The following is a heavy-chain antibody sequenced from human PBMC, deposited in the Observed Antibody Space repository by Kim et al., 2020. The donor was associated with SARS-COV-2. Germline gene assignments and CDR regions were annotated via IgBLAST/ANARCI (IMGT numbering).Heavy chain of an antibody. CDR1: GFTFSSYE. CDR2: ISSSGSTI. J-gene: IGHJ6*02. D-gene: IGHD2-15*01. Sequence: GGSLRLSCAASGFTFSSYEMNWVRQAPGKGLEWVSYISSSGSTIYYADSVKGRFTISRDNAKNSLYLQMNSLRAEDTAVDYCARDVPKMVAASRDYYYGMDVWGQGTTVTVSS. CDR3: ARDVPKMVAASRDYYYGMDV. V-gene: IGHV3-48*03.